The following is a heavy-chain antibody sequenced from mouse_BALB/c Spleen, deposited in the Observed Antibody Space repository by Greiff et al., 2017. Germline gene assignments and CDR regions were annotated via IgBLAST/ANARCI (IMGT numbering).Heavy chain of an antibody. CDR1: GYSFTGYY. CDR2: INPYNGAT. Sequence: VQLQQSGPELVKPGASVKISCKASGYSFTGYYMHWVKQSHVKSLEWIGRINPYNGATSYNQNFKDKASLTVDKSSSTAYMELHSLTSEASAVYYCARSDYRYDDGDFDYWGQGTTLTVSS. V-gene: IGHV1-31*01. D-gene: IGHD2-14*01. J-gene: IGHJ2*01. CDR3: ARSDYRYDDGDFDY.